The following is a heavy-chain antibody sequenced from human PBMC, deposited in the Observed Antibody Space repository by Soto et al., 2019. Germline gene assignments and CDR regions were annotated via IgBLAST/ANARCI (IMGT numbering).Heavy chain of an antibody. CDR2: ISGSGGST. CDR3: ERPPSGSSPHH. J-gene: IGHJ1*01. Sequence: SGGSLRLSCAASGFTFSSYAMSWVRQAPGKGLEWVSAISGSGGSTYYADSVKGRFTISRDNSKNTLYLQMNSLRAEDTAVYYCERPPSGSSPHHWGQGTLVTVSS. V-gene: IGHV3-23*01. D-gene: IGHD6-6*01. CDR1: GFTFSSYA.